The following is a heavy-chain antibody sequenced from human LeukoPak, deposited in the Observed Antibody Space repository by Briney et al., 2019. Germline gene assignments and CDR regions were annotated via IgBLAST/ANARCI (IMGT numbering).Heavy chain of an antibody. CDR2: ISGSADST. CDR3: AKDRVSYYNSVGYYFDY. J-gene: IGHJ4*02. V-gene: IGHV3-23*01. Sequence: GGSLRLSCAASGFTFRSYALSWVRQAPGKGLEWVSTISGSADSTYYADSVKGRFTISRDNSKNTLYLQMNNLRADDTALYYCAKDRVSYYNSVGYYFDYWGQGNLVTVSS. CDR1: GFTFRSYA. D-gene: IGHD3-22*01.